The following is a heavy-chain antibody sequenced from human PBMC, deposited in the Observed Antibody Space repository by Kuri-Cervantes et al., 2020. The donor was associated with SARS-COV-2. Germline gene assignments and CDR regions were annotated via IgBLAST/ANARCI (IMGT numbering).Heavy chain of an antibody. Sequence: GESLKISCAASGFTFSSYWMHWVRQAPGKGLVWVSRIKSDGSSTSYADSVKGRFTISRDNSKNTLYLQMNSLRAEDTAVYYCAQDVSSSWPGSNYYGMDVWGQGTMVTVSS. CDR2: IKSDGSST. D-gene: IGHD6-13*01. CDR1: GFTFSSYW. V-gene: IGHV3-74*01. CDR3: AQDVSSSWPGSNYYGMDV. J-gene: IGHJ6*02.